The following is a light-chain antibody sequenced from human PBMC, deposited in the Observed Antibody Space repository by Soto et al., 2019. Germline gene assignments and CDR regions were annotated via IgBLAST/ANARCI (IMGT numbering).Light chain of an antibody. Sequence: EIVLTQSPATLPLSPGERATLSCRASQSVSSYLAWYQQKPGQAPRLLIYDASNRATGIPARFSGSGSGTEFTLTISSLEPEDFAVYYCQQRSNWPITFGQGTRLEIK. CDR1: QSVSSY. CDR3: QQRSNWPIT. V-gene: IGKV3-11*01. CDR2: DAS. J-gene: IGKJ5*01.